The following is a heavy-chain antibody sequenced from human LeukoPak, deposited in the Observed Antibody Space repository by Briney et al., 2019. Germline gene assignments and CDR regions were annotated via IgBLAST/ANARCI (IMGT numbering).Heavy chain of an antibody. D-gene: IGHD3-22*01. CDR3: ARSRRFDSSGPYQH. CDR1: GGTFSSYA. J-gene: IGHJ1*01. V-gene: IGHV1-69*13. CDR2: IIPIFGTA. Sequence: GASVKVSCKASGGTFSSYAISWVRQAPGQGLEWMGGIIPIFGTANYAQKFQGRVTITADESTSTAYMELSSLRSEDTAVYYCARSRRFDSSGPYQHWGQGTLVTVSS.